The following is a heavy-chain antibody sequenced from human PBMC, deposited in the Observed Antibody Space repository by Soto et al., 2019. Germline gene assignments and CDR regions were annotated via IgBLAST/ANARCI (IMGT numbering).Heavy chain of an antibody. Sequence: PSETLSLTCAVSGGSISSGGYSWSWIRQPPGKGLEWIGYIYHSGSTYYNPSLKSRVTISVDTSKNQFSLKLSSVTAADTAVYYCARSDGRYWGQGTLLTVSS. J-gene: IGHJ4*02. CDR1: GGSISSGGYS. V-gene: IGHV4-30-2*02. CDR3: ARSDGRY. CDR2: IYHSGST.